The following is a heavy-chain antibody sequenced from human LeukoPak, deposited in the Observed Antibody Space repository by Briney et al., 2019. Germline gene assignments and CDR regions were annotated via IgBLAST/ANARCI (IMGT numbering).Heavy chain of an antibody. Sequence: KTSETLSLTCAVYGGSFSGYYWSWIRQPPGKGLEWIGEINHSGSTNYNPSLKSRVTISVDTSKNQFSLKLSSVTAADTAVYYCARGGQQLVGGYFDYWGQGTLVTVSS. CDR1: GGSFSGYY. CDR3: ARGGQQLVGGYFDY. D-gene: IGHD6-13*01. J-gene: IGHJ4*02. V-gene: IGHV4-34*01. CDR2: INHSGST.